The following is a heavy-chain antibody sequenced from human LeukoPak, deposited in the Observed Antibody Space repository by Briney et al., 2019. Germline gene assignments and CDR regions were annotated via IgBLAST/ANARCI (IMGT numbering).Heavy chain of an antibody. CDR1: GFTFSNYW. CDR2: ISSSGSLI. J-gene: IGHJ4*02. V-gene: IGHV3-48*02. CDR3: ARAGTRVHDY. D-gene: IGHD3-10*01. Sequence: GSLRLSCSVSGFTFSNYWMKWVRPAPGKGLEWVSYISSSGSLIYYADSVKGRFTISRDNAKNSLFLQMNSLRDEDTAVYYCARAGTRVHDYWGQGTLVTVSS.